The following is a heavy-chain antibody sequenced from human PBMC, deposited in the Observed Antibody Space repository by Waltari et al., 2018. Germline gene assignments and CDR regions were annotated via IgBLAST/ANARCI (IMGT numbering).Heavy chain of an antibody. D-gene: IGHD3-3*01. CDR2: IYYSGSP. V-gene: IGHV4-39*07. CDR3: ARANVGPDYDFWSGYPPDY. Sequence: QLQLQESGPGLVKPSETLSLTCTVSGGSISSSSYYWGWIRQPPGKGLEWIGSIYYSGSPYYNPSLKSRVTISVDTSKNQFSLKLSSVTAADTAVYYCARANVGPDYDFWSGYPPDYWGQGTLVTVSS. CDR1: GGSISSSSYY. J-gene: IGHJ4*02.